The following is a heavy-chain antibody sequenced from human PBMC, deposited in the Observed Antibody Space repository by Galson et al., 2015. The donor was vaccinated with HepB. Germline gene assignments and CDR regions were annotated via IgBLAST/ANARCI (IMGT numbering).Heavy chain of an antibody. CDR1: GFTLATYG. CDR3: TNGGSRGDASEF. CDR2: IWNDGTKK. J-gene: IGHJ3*01. V-gene: IGHV3-33*06. Sequence: SLRLSCAASGFTLATYGMHWVRQAPGKGLEWVAVIWNDGTKKYYGDSVKGRFTISKDDSKNTLYLQMNSLRSEDTAVYYCTNGGSRGDASEFWGQGTLVTVSS. D-gene: IGHD2-15*01.